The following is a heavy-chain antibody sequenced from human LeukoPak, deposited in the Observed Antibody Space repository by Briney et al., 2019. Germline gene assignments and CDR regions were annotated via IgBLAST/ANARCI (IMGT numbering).Heavy chain of an antibody. V-gene: IGHV1-8*01. CDR2: MNPNSGNT. Sequence: ASVKVSCKASGYTFTSYDINWVRQATGLGLEWMGWMNPNSGNTGYAQKFQGRVTMTRNTSISTAYMELSSLRSEDTAVYYCARVAYDSSGYYYYYGMDVWGQGTTVTVSS. J-gene: IGHJ6*02. D-gene: IGHD3-22*01. CDR3: ARVAYDSSGYYYYYGMDV. CDR1: GYTFTSYD.